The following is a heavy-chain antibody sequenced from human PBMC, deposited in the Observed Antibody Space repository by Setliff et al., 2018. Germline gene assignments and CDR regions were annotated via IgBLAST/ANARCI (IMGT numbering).Heavy chain of an antibody. CDR3: ARDRGVTATY. D-gene: IGHD1-20*01. V-gene: IGHV3-7*01. Sequence: GGSLRLSCAASGLTFSNFWMAWVRQAPGKGLEWVANINQDGSEKNYVDSVKGRFTISRDNAKNSLYLQMDSLRADDTAVYYCARDRGVTATYWGQGTLVTVSS. CDR2: INQDGSEK. J-gene: IGHJ4*02. CDR1: GLTFSNFW.